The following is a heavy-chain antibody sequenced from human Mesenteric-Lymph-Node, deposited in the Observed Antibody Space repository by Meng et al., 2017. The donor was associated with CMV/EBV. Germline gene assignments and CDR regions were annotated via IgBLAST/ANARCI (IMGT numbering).Heavy chain of an antibody. CDR2: ISSSSSYI. J-gene: IGHJ6*02. D-gene: IGHD2-2*01. CDR1: GFTFSSYA. V-gene: IGHV3-21*01. Sequence: GESLKISCAASGFTFSSYAMSWVRQAPGKGLEWVSSISSSSSYIYYADSVKGRFTISRDNAKNSLYLQMNSLRAEDTAVYYCERAHIVVVPAAIGYYYGMDVRGQGTTVTVSS. CDR3: ERAHIVVVPAAIGYYYGMDV.